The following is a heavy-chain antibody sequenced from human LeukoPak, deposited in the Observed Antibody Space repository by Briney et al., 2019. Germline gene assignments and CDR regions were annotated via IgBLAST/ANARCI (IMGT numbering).Heavy chain of an antibody. Sequence: GASVKVSCKASGYTFTSYGISWVRQAPGQGLEWMGWISAYNGNTNHAQKLQGRVTMTTDTSTSTAYMELRSLRSDDTAVYYCARNQVDTAMALIDYWGQGTLVTVSS. CDR3: ARNQVDTAMALIDY. CDR1: GYTFTSYG. D-gene: IGHD5-18*01. J-gene: IGHJ4*02. V-gene: IGHV1-18*01. CDR2: ISAYNGNT.